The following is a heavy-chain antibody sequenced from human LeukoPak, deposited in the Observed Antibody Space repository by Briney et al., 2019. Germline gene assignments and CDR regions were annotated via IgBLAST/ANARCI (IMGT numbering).Heavy chain of an antibody. CDR3: ARDRWGYSYGGD. CDR2: ISSNGGST. J-gene: IGHJ4*02. D-gene: IGHD5-18*01. Sequence: PGGSLRLSCAASGFTFSSYAMHWVRQAPGKGLEYVSAISSNGGSTYYANSVKGRFTISRDNAKKSLYLQMNSLRVEDTAVYYCARDRWGYSYGGDWGQGTLVTVSS. CDR1: GFTFSSYA. V-gene: IGHV3-64*01.